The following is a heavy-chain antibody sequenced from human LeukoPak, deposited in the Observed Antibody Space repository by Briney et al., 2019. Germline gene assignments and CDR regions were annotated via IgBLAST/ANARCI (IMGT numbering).Heavy chain of an antibody. Sequence: SESLSLTCAVYGGSFSGYYWSWIRQPPGKGLEWIGEINHSGSTNYNPSLKSRVTISVDTSKNQFSLKLSSVTAADTAVYYCASTPAFIAAAGKYYYYYMDVWGKGTTVTVPS. CDR1: GGSFSGYY. CDR2: INHSGST. J-gene: IGHJ6*03. CDR3: ASTPAFIAAAGKYYYYYMDV. V-gene: IGHV4-34*01. D-gene: IGHD6-13*01.